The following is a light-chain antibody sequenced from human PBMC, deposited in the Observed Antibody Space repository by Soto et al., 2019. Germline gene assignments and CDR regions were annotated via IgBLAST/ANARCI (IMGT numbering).Light chain of an antibody. CDR2: WAS. J-gene: IGKJ2*01. Sequence: DIVMTQSPYSLAVSLGERATINCKSSQSVLYSSNNKNYLAWYQQKPGQPPKLLIYWASTRESGVPDRFSGSGSGTDFTLTISSLQAEDVAVYYCQQYYSTPHTFGQGTKVDIK. CDR3: QQYYSTPHT. V-gene: IGKV4-1*01. CDR1: QSVLYSSNNKNY.